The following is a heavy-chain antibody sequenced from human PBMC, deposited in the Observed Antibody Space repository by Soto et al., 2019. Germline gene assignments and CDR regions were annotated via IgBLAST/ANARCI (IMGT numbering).Heavy chain of an antibody. CDR2: ISESGDST. Sequence: EIQLLESGGGLVQPGGSLRLSCAAYGFTFSSHAMTWVRQGPGKGLEWVSTISESGDSTFYADSVKGRFTISRDNSQNTLFLQLSSLRVDDTAVYYCVPGSSGGVGEDCWGQGALVTVSS. CDR3: VPGSSGGVGEDC. J-gene: IGHJ4*02. V-gene: IGHV3-23*01. CDR1: GFTFSSHA. D-gene: IGHD1-26*01.